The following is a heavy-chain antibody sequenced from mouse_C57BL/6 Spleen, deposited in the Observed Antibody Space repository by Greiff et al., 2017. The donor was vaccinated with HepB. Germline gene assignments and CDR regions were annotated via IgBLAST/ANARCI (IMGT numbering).Heavy chain of an antibody. Sequence: QVQLQQPGAELVRPGSSVKLSCKASGYTFTSYWMHWVKQRPIQGLEWIGNIDPSDSETHYNQKFKDKATLTVDKSSSTAYMQLSSLTSEDSAVYYCARSSGGNFYFDYWGQGTTLTVSS. V-gene: IGHV1-52*01. D-gene: IGHD2-1*01. CDR2: IDPSDSET. CDR1: GYTFTSYW. CDR3: ARSSGGNFYFDY. J-gene: IGHJ2*01.